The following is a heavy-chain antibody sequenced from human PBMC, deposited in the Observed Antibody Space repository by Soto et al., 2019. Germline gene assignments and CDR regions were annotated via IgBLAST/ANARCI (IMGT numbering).Heavy chain of an antibody. CDR3: AHRPLESIAAAGFDF. V-gene: IGHV2-5*02. CDR2: IYSDDNK. Sequence: QITLKESGPTLVKPTQTLTLTCTFSGFSLTTSGVGVGWIRQPPGKALEWLALIYSDDNKRYSPSLKSRLTIPKHIPKNPVVLIMTNMDPVDTAPYYCAHRPLESIAAAGFDFWGQGILVTVSS. D-gene: IGHD6-13*01. CDR1: GFSLTTSGVG. J-gene: IGHJ4*02.